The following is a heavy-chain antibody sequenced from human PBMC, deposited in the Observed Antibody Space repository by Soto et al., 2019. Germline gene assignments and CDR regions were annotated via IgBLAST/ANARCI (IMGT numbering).Heavy chain of an antibody. CDR3: ARVGVYDYVWGRRGIDY. Sequence: QVQLVQSGAEVKKPGASVKVSCKASGYTFTSYGISWVRQAPGQGLEWMGWISAYNGNTNYAQKLQGRVTMTTDTATSTAYMELRSLRSDDTAVYYCARVGVYDYVWGRRGIDYWGQGTLVTVSS. V-gene: IGHV1-18*01. D-gene: IGHD3-16*01. CDR1: GYTFTSYG. J-gene: IGHJ4*02. CDR2: ISAYNGNT.